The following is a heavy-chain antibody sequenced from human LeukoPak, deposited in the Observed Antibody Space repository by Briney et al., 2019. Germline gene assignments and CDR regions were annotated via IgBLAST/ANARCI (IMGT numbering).Heavy chain of an antibody. Sequence: GESLKIPCKGSGYSITSYWIGWVRQMPGKGLEWMGIIYPGDSNTRYSPSFQGQVTISADKSISTAYLQWSSLKASDTAMYYCARLHSGSYYDYYYYMDVWGKGTTVTVSS. V-gene: IGHV5-51*01. J-gene: IGHJ6*03. CDR3: ARLHSGSYYDYYYYMDV. D-gene: IGHD1-26*01. CDR2: IYPGDSNT. CDR1: GYSITSYW.